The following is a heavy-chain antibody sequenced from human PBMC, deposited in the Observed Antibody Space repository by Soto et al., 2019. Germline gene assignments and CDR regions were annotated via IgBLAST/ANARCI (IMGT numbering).Heavy chain of an antibody. CDR3: ARDTSPDLGY. V-gene: IGHV3-53*01. CDR1: GFTVSSNY. Sequence: EVQLVESGGGLIQPGGSLRLSCAASGFTVSSNYMSWVRQAPGKGLEWVAVIYSGGSTYYADSVKGRFTISRDHSKNTLYPQMNSVRAEDTAVYYCARDTSPDLGYWGQGTLVTVSS. J-gene: IGHJ4*02. D-gene: IGHD2-2*01. CDR2: IYSGGST.